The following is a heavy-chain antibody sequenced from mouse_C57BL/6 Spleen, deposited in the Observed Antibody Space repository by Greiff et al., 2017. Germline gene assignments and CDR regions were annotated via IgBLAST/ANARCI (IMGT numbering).Heavy chain of an antibody. J-gene: IGHJ1*03. V-gene: IGHV1-80*01. CDR3: ARSTMITTGVYWYFDV. CDR2: IDPGDGDT. D-gene: IGHD2-4*01. CDR1: GYAFSSYW. Sequence: QVQLQQSGAELVKPGASVKLSCKASGYAFSSYWLNWVKQRPGKGLEWIGQIDPGDGDTNYNGKFKGKATLTADKSSSTAYMQLSSLTSADAAVSFCARSTMITTGVYWYFDVWGKGTMVTVSS.